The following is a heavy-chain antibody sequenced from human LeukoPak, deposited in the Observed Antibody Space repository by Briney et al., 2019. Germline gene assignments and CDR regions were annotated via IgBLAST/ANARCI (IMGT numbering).Heavy chain of an antibody. J-gene: IGHJ4*02. CDR3: ARKGRDGYNWYFDY. V-gene: IGHV3-21*01. CDR2: ISSSSSYI. CDR1: GFTFSSYS. D-gene: IGHD5-24*01. Sequence: GSLRLSCAASGFTFSSYSMNWVRQAPGKGLEWVSSISSSSSYIYYADSVKGRFTISRDNAKNSLYLQMNSLRAEDTAVYYCARKGRDGYNWYFDYWGQGTLVTVSS.